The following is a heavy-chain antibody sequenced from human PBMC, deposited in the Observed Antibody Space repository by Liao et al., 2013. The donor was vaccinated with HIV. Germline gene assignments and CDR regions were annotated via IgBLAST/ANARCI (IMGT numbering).Heavy chain of an antibody. D-gene: IGHD4-17*01. V-gene: IGHV4-34*01. J-gene: IGHJ1*01. CDR1: GGSFSGYY. Sequence: QVQLQQWGAGLLKPSETLSLTCAVYGGSFSGYYWSWIRQPPGKGLEWIGDINHSGSTNYNPSLKSRVTISVDTSKNQFSLKLSSVTAADTAVYYCARGGYGDYVYFQHWGQGTLVTVSS. CDR3: ARGGYGDYVYFQH. CDR2: INHSGST.